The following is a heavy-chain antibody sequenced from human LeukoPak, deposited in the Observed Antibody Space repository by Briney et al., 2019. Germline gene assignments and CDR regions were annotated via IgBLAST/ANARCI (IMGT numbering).Heavy chain of an antibody. J-gene: IGHJ4*02. CDR3: ARQVDTSMALPDY. CDR1: GYTFTSYG. Sequence: ASVKVSCKASGYTFTSYGISWVRQAPGQGLEWMGWISAYNGNTNSAQKVRGRVTLTTDTSTSTAYMELRSLRSDDTAVYYCARQVDTSMALPDYWGQGTLVTVSS. CDR2: ISAYNGNT. V-gene: IGHV1-18*01. D-gene: IGHD5-18*01.